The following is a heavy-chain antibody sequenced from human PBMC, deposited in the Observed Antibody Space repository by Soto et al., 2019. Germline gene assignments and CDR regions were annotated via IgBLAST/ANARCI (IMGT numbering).Heavy chain of an antibody. CDR2: VNPNSGNT. J-gene: IGHJ2*01. D-gene: IGHD3-3*01. CDR1: GYTFTSYD. CDR3: ARRMTWSLWYFDL. Sequence: ASVKVPCKASGYTFTSYDVMWVRQATGQGLEWMGWVNPNSGNTAYARKFHDRITMTRSVSARTAFMELSSLTPKDTAVYYCARRMTWSLWYFDLWGSGTQVTVSS. V-gene: IGHV1-8*01.